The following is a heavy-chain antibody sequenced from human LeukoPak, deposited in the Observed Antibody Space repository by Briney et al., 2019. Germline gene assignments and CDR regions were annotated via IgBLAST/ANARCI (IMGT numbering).Heavy chain of an antibody. J-gene: IGHJ4*02. V-gene: IGHV3-66*01. CDR3: ARYSGSYQYYFDY. CDR1: GFTVSSNY. D-gene: IGHD3-10*01. CDR2: IYSGGST. Sequence: GGSLRLSCAASGFTVSSNYMSWVRQAPGKGLEWVSVIYSGGSTYYADSVKGRFTISRDNSKNTLYLQMNSLRAEDTAVYYCARYSGSYQYYFDYWGQGTLVTVSS.